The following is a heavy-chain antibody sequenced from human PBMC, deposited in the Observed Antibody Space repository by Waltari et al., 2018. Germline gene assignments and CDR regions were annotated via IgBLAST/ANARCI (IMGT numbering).Heavy chain of an antibody. V-gene: IGHV2-70*17. CDR3: ARTPGGGTTGPLDF. CDR2: IHWDDDK. J-gene: IGHJ3*01. Sequence: QVTLRESGPALVKPTQTLTLTCSFSGFSLSIPGVCVSWIRQPPGKALVWLARIHWDDDKFYNTSLKTRLSISKDTSRSQVVLTMTNMGPVDTATYYCARTPGGGTTGPLDFWGQGTMVTVSS. CDR1: GFSLSIPGVC. D-gene: IGHD1-7*01.